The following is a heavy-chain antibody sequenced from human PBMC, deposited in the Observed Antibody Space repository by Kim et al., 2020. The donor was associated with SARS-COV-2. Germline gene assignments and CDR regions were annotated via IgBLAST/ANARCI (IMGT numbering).Heavy chain of an antibody. CDR1: GFTFSSYG. V-gene: IGHV3-30*03. CDR3: ATASFDY. J-gene: IGHJ4*02. CDR2: ISYDGSNK. Sequence: GGSLRLSCAASGFTFSSYGMHWVRQAPGKGLEWVAVISYDGSNKYYADSVKGRFTISRDNSKNTLYLQMNSLRAEDTAVYYCATASFDYWGQGTLVTVSS.